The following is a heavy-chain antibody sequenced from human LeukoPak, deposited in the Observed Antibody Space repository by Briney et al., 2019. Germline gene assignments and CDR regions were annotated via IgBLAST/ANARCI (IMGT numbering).Heavy chain of an antibody. D-gene: IGHD2-8*02. Sequence: GGSLRLSCAASGFTFSSYSMNWVRQAPGKGLEWVSYISSSSSTIYYADSVKGRFTISRDNAKNSLYLQMNSLRAEDTAVYYCGRDRGYSTDLRVGYYFDYWGQGTLVTVSS. V-gene: IGHV3-48*01. J-gene: IGHJ4*02. CDR3: GRDRGYSTDLRVGYYFDY. CDR2: ISSSSSTI. CDR1: GFTFSSYS.